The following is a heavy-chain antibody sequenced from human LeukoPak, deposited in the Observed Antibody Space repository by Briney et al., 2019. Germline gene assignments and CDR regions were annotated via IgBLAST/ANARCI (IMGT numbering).Heavy chain of an antibody. V-gene: IGHV3-23*01. CDR2: ISGGGGST. J-gene: IGHJ4*02. Sequence: GGSLRLSCAASGFTFSTNAMSWVRQAPGKGLEWVSDISGGGGSTFYADSVQGRFTVSRDKSNNTVYLHMNSLRAEDTAVYYCATSNYDFWSGYRCWGQGTLVSVSS. CDR1: GFTFSTNA. CDR3: ATSNYDFWSGYRC. D-gene: IGHD3-3*01.